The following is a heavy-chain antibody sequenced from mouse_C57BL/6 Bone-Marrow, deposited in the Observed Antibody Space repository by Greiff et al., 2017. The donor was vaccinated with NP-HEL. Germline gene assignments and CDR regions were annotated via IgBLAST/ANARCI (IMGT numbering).Heavy chain of an antibody. J-gene: IGHJ1*03. Sequence: EVQLQQSGPELVKPGASVKISCKASGYSFTDYNMNWVKQSNGKSLEWIGVINPNYGTTSYNQKFKGKATLTVDQSSSTAYMQLNSLTSEDSAVYYCARSVTTVVARYWYFDVWGTGTTVRLL. V-gene: IGHV1-39*01. CDR3: ARSVTTVVARYWYFDV. CDR1: GYSFTDYN. D-gene: IGHD1-1*01. CDR2: INPNYGTT.